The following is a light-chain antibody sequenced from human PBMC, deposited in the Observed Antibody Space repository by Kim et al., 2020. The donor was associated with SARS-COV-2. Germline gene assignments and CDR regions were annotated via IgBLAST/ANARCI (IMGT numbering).Light chain of an antibody. CDR3: QQYNSYSWT. Sequence: ASLGDRVTSTCRASQSISSWLAWYQQKPGKAPKLLIYKSSSLESGVPSRFSGSGSGTEFTLTISSLQPDDFATYYCQQYNSYSWTFGQGTKVDIK. CDR2: KSS. CDR1: QSISSW. V-gene: IGKV1-5*03. J-gene: IGKJ1*01.